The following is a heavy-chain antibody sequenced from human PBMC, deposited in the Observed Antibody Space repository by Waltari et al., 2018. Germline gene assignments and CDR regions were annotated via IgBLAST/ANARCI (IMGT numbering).Heavy chain of an antibody. CDR3: AHSRGRFLEWLVLDY. Sequence: QITLKESGPTLVKPTQTLTLICTFSGFSLSTSGVGVGWIRQPPGKALEWLALIYWNDDKRYSPSLKSRLTITKDTSKNQVVLTMTNMDPVDTATYYCAHSRGRFLEWLVLDYWGQGTLVTVSS. D-gene: IGHD3-3*01. V-gene: IGHV2-5*01. CDR1: GFSLSTSGVG. J-gene: IGHJ4*02. CDR2: IYWNDDK.